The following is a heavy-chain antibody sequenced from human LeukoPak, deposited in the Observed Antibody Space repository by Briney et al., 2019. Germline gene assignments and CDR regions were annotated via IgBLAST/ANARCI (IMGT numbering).Heavy chain of an antibody. CDR3: AREYSAFDY. Sequence: SETLSLTCTVSGDPISGYSNYKWSWIREPPGKGLEWIGYIYYHGSTNYNPSLKSRVTFSVDTSKNQFSLKLTSVTAADTAVYYCAREYSAFDYWGQGTLVTVSS. J-gene: IGHJ4*02. V-gene: IGHV4-61*01. CDR2: IYYHGST. D-gene: IGHD6-13*01. CDR1: GDPISGYSNYK.